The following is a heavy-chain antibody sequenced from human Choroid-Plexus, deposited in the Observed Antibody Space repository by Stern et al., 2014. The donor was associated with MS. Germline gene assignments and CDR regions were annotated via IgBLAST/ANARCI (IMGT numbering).Heavy chain of an antibody. V-gene: IGHV1-2*02. CDR3: ARDQRGITIFGVVTDYYYLGMDV. D-gene: IGHD3-3*01. J-gene: IGHJ6*02. CDR2: INPNTGGT. Sequence: QVQLGESGAEVKKPGASVKVSCKTSGYIFTGYYIHWVRQAPGQGLAWMAWINPNTGGTKDAQKFKGKVTMSRDTSISTAYVELSSLTSDDTAVYYCARDQRGITIFGVVTDYYYLGMDVWGQGTTVTVSS. CDR1: GYIFTGYY.